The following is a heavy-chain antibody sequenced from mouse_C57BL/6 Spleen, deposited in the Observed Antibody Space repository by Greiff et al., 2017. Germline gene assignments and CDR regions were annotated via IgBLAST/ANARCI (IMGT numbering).Heavy chain of an antibody. Sequence: EVKLVESGPELVKPGASVKISCKASGYSFTDYNMNWVKQSNGKSLEWIGVINPNYGTTSYNQKFKGKATLTVDQSSSTAYMQLNSLTSEDSAVYYCARGTTDLTGYAMDYWGQGTSVTVSS. V-gene: IGHV1-39*01. D-gene: IGHD1-1*01. CDR1: GYSFTDYN. CDR3: ARGTTDLTGYAMDY. J-gene: IGHJ4*01. CDR2: INPNYGTT.